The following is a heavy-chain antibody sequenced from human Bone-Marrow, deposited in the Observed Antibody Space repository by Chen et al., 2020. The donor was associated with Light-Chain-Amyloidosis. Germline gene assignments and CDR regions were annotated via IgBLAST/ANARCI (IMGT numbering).Heavy chain of an antibody. Sequence: EVPLVESGGGLVKPGGSLRLSCAASGFTFSLSGMHWVRQAPGKGLEWVSSITGGGTSINYADSVRGRFTISGDNARNSLYLQMNSLRAEDTAVYYCARDRGYSGSYGAGMDVWGQGTTVTVSS. CDR1: GFTFSLSG. D-gene: IGHD1-26*01. CDR3: ARDRGYSGSYGAGMDV. CDR2: ITGGGTSI. J-gene: IGHJ6*02. V-gene: IGHV3-21*01.